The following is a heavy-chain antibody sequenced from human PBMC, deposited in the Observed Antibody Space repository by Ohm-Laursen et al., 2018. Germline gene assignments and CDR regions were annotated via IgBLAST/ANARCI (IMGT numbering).Heavy chain of an antibody. Sequence: TLSLTWTVYGGSFSGYYWSWIRQPPGKGLEWIGEINHSGSTNYNPSLKSRVTISVDTSKNQFSLKLSSVTAADTAVYYCAREVDYYDSSGQPLGAFDIWGQGTMVTVSS. CDR1: GGSFSGYY. V-gene: IGHV4-34*01. D-gene: IGHD3-22*01. J-gene: IGHJ3*02. CDR3: AREVDYYDSSGQPLGAFDI. CDR2: INHSGST.